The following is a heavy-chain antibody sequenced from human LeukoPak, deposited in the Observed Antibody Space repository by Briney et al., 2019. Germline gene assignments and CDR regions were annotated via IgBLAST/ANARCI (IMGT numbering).Heavy chain of an antibody. V-gene: IGHV3-49*04. Sequence: GGSLRLPCTSSGFTFGDFLMSWVRQAPGKGLEWVGFIRSKAYGGTRQYAASVNGRFTISRDDSKNIAYLQINSLKTEDTAVYYCTRGQYGYSSRLDSWGQGTLVTVSS. J-gene: IGHJ4*02. CDR1: GFTFGDFL. CDR3: TRGQYGYSSRLDS. D-gene: IGHD6-19*01. CDR2: IRSKAYGGTR.